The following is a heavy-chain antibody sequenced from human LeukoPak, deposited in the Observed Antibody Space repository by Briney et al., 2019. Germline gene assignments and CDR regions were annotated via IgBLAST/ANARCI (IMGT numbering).Heavy chain of an antibody. V-gene: IGHV4-59*08. CDR3: ARRSRVGASTYYFDY. CDR2: IYYSGST. J-gene: IGHJ4*02. CDR1: GGSISSYY. D-gene: IGHD1-26*01. Sequence: SETLSLTCTVSGGSISSYYWSWIRQPPGKGLEWIGYIYYSGSTNYNPSLKSRVTISVDTSKNQFSLKLSSVTAADTAVYYCARRSRVGASTYYFDYWGQGTLVTVSS.